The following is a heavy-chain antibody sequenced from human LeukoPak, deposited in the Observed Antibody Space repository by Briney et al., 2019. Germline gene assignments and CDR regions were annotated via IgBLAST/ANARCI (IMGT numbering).Heavy chain of an antibody. Sequence: GGSLRLSCAASGFTFSSYAMSWVRQAPGKGLEWVSAISGSGGSTYYADSVKSRFTISRDNSKNTLYLQMNSLRAEDTAVYYCAKAPWYYDSSGYYYDYWGQGTLVTVSS. J-gene: IGHJ4*02. CDR2: ISGSGGST. D-gene: IGHD3-22*01. CDR1: GFTFSSYA. CDR3: AKAPWYYDSSGYYYDY. V-gene: IGHV3-23*01.